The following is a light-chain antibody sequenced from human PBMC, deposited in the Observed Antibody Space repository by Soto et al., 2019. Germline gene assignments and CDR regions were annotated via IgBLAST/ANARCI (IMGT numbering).Light chain of an antibody. CDR3: QQDDSFPLT. Sequence: CRASQGVSTYVAWYQQKPGQAPKLLIYGASSLDSGVPGRFSGSGSGTDFTLIISSLQPEDFATYYCQQDDSFPLTFGGGTKVDI. CDR2: GAS. CDR1: QGVSTY. V-gene: IGKV1-12*01. J-gene: IGKJ4*01.